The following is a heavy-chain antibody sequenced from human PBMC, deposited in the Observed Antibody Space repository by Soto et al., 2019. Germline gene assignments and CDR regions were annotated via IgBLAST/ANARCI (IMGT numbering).Heavy chain of an antibody. CDR1: GFTFRGYS. CDR2: ISSSSSTI. Sequence: EVQLVESGGGLVQPGGSLRLSCAAPGFTFRGYSMNWVRQAPGKGLEWVSYISSSSSTIYYADSVKGRFTISRDNAKNSLYLQMNSLRDEDTAVYYCARDIGCSGGSCYSYGMDVWGQGTTVTVSS. CDR3: ARDIGCSGGSCYSYGMDV. D-gene: IGHD2-15*01. J-gene: IGHJ6*02. V-gene: IGHV3-48*02.